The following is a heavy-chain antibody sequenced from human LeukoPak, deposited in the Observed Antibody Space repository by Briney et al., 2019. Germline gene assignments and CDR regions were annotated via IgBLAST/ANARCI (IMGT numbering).Heavy chain of an antibody. Sequence: SETLSLTCTVSGGSIRSNSWSWFRQSPGSGLEWIGYIYHDGRLKYHPSLKSRVTMSVDTSKNQFSLKLSSVTAADTAVYYCARVGLAYAIGGWFDPWGQGTLVTVSS. J-gene: IGHJ5*02. CDR2: IYHDGRL. CDR1: GGSIRSNS. CDR3: ARVGLAYAIGGWFDP. V-gene: IGHV4-59*12. D-gene: IGHD2-8*01.